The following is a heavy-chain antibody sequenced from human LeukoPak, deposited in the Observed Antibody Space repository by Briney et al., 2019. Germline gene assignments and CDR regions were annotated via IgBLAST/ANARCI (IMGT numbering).Heavy chain of an antibody. Sequence: GGSLRLSCSASGFTFSTYAMHWLRQAPGKGLEWVAVISSDGRDNYYADSVKGRFTISRNNAKNSLYLQMTSLRAEDTAVYYCARASYSSGWSGTPNFDYWSQAPLATASS. CDR2: ISSDGRDN. D-gene: IGHD6-19*01. CDR1: GFTFSTYA. CDR3: ARASYSSGWSGTPNFDY. V-gene: IGHV3-30*04. J-gene: IGHJ4*02.